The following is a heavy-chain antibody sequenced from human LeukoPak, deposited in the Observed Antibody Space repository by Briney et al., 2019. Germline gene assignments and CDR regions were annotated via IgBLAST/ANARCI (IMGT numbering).Heavy chain of an antibody. V-gene: IGHV4-59*08. Sequence: PSETLSLTCTVSGGSISSYYWSWIRQPPGKGLEWIGYIYYSGSTNYNPSLKSRVTISVDTSKNQFSLKLSSVTAADTAVYYCAAHTLPSGNAHGGQGTLVTVSP. CDR3: AAHTLPSGNAH. CDR1: GGSISSYY. J-gene: IGHJ4*02. D-gene: IGHD5-12*01. CDR2: IYYSGST.